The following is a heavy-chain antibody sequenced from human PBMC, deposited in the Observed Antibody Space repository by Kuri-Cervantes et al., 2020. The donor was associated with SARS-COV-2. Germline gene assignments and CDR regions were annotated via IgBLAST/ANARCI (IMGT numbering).Heavy chain of an antibody. CDR3: ARDLGGSNYGGGDY. CDR1: GGSISSSSYY. CDR2: IYYSGST. J-gene: IGHJ4*02. Sequence: SETLSLTCTVSGGSISSSSYYWGWIRQPPGKGLEWIGSIYYSGSTNYNLSLKSRVTISVDTSKNQFSLKLSSVTAADTAVYYCARDLGGSNYGGGDYWGQGTLVTVSS. D-gene: IGHD4-23*01. V-gene: IGHV4-39*07.